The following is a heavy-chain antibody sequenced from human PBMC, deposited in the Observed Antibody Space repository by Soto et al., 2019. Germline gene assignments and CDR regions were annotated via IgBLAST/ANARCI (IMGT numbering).Heavy chain of an antibody. D-gene: IGHD6-19*01. CDR1: GGSFSGYY. V-gene: IGHV4-34*01. Sequence: NPSETLSLTCAVYGGSFSGYYWSWIRQPPGKGLEWIGEINHSGSTNYNPSLKSRVTISVDTSKNQFSLKLSSVTAADTAVYYCARGPQWMVTGGYYGMDVWGQGTTVTVSS. CDR3: ARGPQWMVTGGYYGMDV. J-gene: IGHJ6*02. CDR2: INHSGST.